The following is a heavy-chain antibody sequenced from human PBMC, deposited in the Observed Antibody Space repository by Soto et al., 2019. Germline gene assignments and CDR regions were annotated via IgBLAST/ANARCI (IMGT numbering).Heavy chain of an antibody. CDR3: AKEADSSGWYVRFRWINHYFDY. CDR1: GFTFSNAW. J-gene: IGHJ4*02. CDR2: IKSKTDGGTT. Sequence: GGSLRLSCAASGFTFSNAWMNWVRQAPGKGLEWVGRIKSKTDGGTTDYAAPMKGRFTISRGDSKNTLYLQMNSLKTEDTAVYYCAKEADSSGWYVRFRWINHYFDYWGQGTLVTVSS. D-gene: IGHD6-19*01. V-gene: IGHV3-15*07.